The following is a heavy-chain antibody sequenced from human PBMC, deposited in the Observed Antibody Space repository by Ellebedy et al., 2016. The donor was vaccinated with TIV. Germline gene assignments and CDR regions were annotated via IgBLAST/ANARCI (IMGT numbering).Heavy chain of an antibody. CDR1: GFTVSSYW. J-gene: IGHJ5*02. V-gene: IGHV3-7*01. CDR2: IKQDGSEE. D-gene: IGHD1-26*01. Sequence: PGGSLRLSCTDSGFTVSSYWMQWVRQAPGKGLEWVANIKQDGSEEYYVDSVKGRFTISRDNAKNSLYLQMNSLRAEDTAVYYCARDPIRWEGFDPWGQGTLVTVSS. CDR3: ARDPIRWEGFDP.